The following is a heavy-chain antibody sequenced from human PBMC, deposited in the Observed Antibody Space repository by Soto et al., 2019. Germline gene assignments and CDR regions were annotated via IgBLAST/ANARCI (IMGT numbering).Heavy chain of an antibody. CDR2: ISNDDNHI. J-gene: IGHJ3*02. V-gene: IGHV3-21*06. D-gene: IGHD2-8*02. CDR1: GFPFSSFS. CDR3: ARENGYCSGGVCNRGGFDI. Sequence: EVQLVQSGGGLVKPGGSPRLSCAASGFPFSSFSMLWVRQAPGKGLEWLSFISNDDNHIFYSDSVKGRFTISRDNAKNAVYLQMNSLRADETAVYYCARENGYCSGGVCNRGGFDIWGQGTVVTVAS.